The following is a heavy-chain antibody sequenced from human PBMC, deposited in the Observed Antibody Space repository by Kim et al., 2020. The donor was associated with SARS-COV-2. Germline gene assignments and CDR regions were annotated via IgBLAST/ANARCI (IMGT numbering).Heavy chain of an antibody. Sequence: GGSLRLSCAASGFTFNTYWMSWVRQAPGQGLEWMGNIKYDGSQKSYVGSVKGRFTISRDNAKNLLYLQMNSLRAEDTAVYYCVRDPEGDYGFDYWGQGTLVSVSS. J-gene: IGHJ4*02. D-gene: IGHD4-17*01. CDR3: VRDPEGDYGFDY. CDR2: IKYDGSQK. CDR1: GFTFNTYW. V-gene: IGHV3-7*01.